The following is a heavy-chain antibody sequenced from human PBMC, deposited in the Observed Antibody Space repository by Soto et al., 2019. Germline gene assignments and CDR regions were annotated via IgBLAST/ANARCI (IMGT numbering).Heavy chain of an antibody. D-gene: IGHD3-16*02. CDR2: IYWDDDK. CDR3: AQTYVWGSYRYLGAFDI. CDR1: GFSLSTSGVG. J-gene: IGHJ3*02. Sequence: QITLKESGPTLVKPTQTLTLTCTFSGFSLSTSGVGVGWIRQPPGKALEWLALIYWDDDKRYSPSLKSRLTITKDTSKNQVVLTMTNMDPVDTATYYCAQTYVWGSYRYLGAFDIWGQGTMVTFSS. V-gene: IGHV2-5*02.